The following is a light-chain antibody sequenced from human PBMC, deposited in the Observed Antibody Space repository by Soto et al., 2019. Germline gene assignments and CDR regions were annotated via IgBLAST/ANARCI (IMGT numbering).Light chain of an antibody. CDR3: QQMWT. CDR1: QSVSSSY. J-gene: IGKJ1*01. V-gene: IGKV3-20*01. Sequence: EIVLTQSPGPLLCFPGERATISCRASQSVSSSYLAWYQQKPGQAPRLLIYGASSRATGIPDRLSGSGSGTDFTLTISRLEPEDFAVYYCQQMWTFGQGTKV. CDR2: GAS.